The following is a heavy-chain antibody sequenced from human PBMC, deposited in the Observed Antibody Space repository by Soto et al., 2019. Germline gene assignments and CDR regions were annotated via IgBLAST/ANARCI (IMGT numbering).Heavy chain of an antibody. J-gene: IGHJ3*02. CDR3: ARDWGCSGGTCFDTFDI. Sequence: ASVKVCCKASRYTFTTYGFSWVRQAPGQGLEWMGWISAHNDNARYAQKLQGRVTMTTDTSTSTAYMELRSLRSDDTAVYYCARDWGCSGGTCFDTFDIWGQGTMVTVSS. D-gene: IGHD2-15*01. CDR2: ISAHNDNA. CDR1: RYTFTTYG. V-gene: IGHV1-18*01.